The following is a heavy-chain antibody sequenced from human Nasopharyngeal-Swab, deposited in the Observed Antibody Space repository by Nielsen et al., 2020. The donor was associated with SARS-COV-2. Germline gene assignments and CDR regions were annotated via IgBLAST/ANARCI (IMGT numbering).Heavy chain of an antibody. D-gene: IGHD5-18*01. J-gene: IGHJ4*02. Sequence: KVSCKGSGYSFTSYWIGWVRQMPGKGLEWMGIIYPGDSDTRYSPSFQGQVTISADKSISTAYLQWSSLKASDTAMYYCARLSPSIQLWSSGLYYFDYWGQGTLVTVSS. V-gene: IGHV5-51*01. CDR1: GYSFTSYW. CDR2: IYPGDSDT. CDR3: ARLSPSIQLWSSGLYYFDY.